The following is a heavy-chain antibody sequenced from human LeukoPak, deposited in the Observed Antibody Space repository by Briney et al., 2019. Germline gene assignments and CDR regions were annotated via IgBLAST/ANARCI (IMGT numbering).Heavy chain of an antibody. D-gene: IGHD3-3*01. CDR3: ARDLWDATGF. CDR2: IYSGGST. J-gene: IGHJ4*02. CDR1: GFTVNSNY. Sequence: QTGGSLRLSCAASGFTVNSNYMSWVRQAPGKGLEWVSVIYSGGSTYYADSVEGRFTISRDISKSTLYLQMNSLRPEDTAVYYCARDLWDATGFWGQGTLVTVSS. V-gene: IGHV3-66*02.